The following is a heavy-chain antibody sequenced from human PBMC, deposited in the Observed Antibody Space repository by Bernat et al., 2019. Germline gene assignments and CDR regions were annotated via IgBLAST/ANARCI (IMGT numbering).Heavy chain of an antibody. Sequence: QVQLQESGPGLVKPSETLSLTCAVSGYSISSGYYWGWIRQPPGKGLEWIGSIYHSGSTYYNPSLKSRVTISVDTSKNQFSLKLSSVTAADTAVYYCARDSTTVTKTYIDYWGQGTLVTVSS. D-gene: IGHD4-17*01. CDR2: IYHSGST. J-gene: IGHJ4*02. CDR3: ARDSTTVTKTYIDY. V-gene: IGHV4-38-2*02. CDR1: GYSISSGYY.